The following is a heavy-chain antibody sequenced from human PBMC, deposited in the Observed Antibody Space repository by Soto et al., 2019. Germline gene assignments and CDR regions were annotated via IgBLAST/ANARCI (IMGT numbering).Heavy chain of an antibody. V-gene: IGHV1-69*13. CDR2: ISPIFGTA. CDR3: ARERSTRGSPPWFDP. J-gene: IGHJ5*02. Sequence: GASGKVCGDASAVTFSSYAISWVRQAPGQGLEWMGGISPIFGTANYAQKFQGRVTITADESTSTAYMELSSLRSEDTAVYYCARERSTRGSPPWFDPWRQGPLVTVSS. CDR1: AVTFSSYA. D-gene: IGHD1-26*01.